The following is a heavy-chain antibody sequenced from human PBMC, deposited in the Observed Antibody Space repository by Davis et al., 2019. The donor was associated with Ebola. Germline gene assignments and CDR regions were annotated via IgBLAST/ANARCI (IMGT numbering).Heavy chain of an antibody. V-gene: IGHV3-7*03. Sequence: GESLKISCAASGFTFSTYSMNWVRQAPGKGLEWVANIKQDGSEKYYVDSVKGRFTISRDNAKNSLFLEMNSVRVEDTAFYYCASGDGRGRSYDMDVWGQGTTVTVSS. CDR1: GFTFSTYS. J-gene: IGHJ6*03. D-gene: IGHD3/OR15-3a*01. CDR3: ASGDGRGRSYDMDV. CDR2: IKQDGSEK.